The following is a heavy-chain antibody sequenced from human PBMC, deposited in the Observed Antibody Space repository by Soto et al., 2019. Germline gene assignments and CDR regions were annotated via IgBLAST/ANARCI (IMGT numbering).Heavy chain of an antibody. Sequence: EVQLLESGGGLVQPGGSLRLSCAASGFSFRNYGMHWVRRVPGKGLEWVSGISWHSGTIGYADSVRGRFTISRDNAKNSLYLQMNSLRPEDTALYYCVKEKLYSNYEYYFDSWGQGTLVTVSS. D-gene: IGHD4-4*01. CDR3: VKEKLYSNYEYYFDS. CDR2: ISWHSGTI. J-gene: IGHJ4*02. V-gene: IGHV3-9*01. CDR1: GFSFRNYG.